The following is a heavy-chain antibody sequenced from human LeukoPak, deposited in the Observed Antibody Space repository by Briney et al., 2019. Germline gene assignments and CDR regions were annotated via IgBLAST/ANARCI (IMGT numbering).Heavy chain of an antibody. CDR1: GFTFSRNA. D-gene: IGHD3-22*01. Sequence: PGGSLRLSCAASGFTFSRNAMHWVRQAPGKGLERVAVISYDGSNKYYADSVKGRFTISRDNSKNTLYLQMNSLRAEDTAVYYCARDDYYDSSGYLKFDYWGQGTLVTVSS. V-gene: IGHV3-30-3*01. CDR3: ARDDYYDSSGYLKFDY. J-gene: IGHJ4*02. CDR2: ISYDGSNK.